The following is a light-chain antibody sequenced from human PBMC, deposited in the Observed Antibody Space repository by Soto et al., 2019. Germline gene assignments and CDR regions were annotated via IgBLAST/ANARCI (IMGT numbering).Light chain of an antibody. CDR3: CSYAGSYVYV. J-gene: IGLJ1*01. CDR2: GDS. V-gene: IGLV1-40*01. Sequence: QAVLTQPPSVSGAPGQRVTISCTGSSSNIGAGYGVHWYIQLPGTAPKLLVYGDSNRPSGVPDRFSGSKSGNTASLTISGLQAEDEADYYCCSYAGSYVYVFGTGTKLTVL. CDR1: SSNIGAGYG.